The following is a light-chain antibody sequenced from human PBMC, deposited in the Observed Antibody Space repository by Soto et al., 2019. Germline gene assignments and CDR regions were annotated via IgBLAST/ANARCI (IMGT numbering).Light chain of an antibody. CDR3: QQYMSYS. Sequence: DIKMKQSPSTLPASVGDRVTITCRASQSISTWLAWYQQKPGPAPKLLIYHASTLESGVPSRFSGSGSGTEFTLTISSLQPDDFATYYCQQYMSYSFGQGTKVDIK. J-gene: IGKJ1*01. V-gene: IGKV1-5*01. CDR2: HAS. CDR1: QSISTW.